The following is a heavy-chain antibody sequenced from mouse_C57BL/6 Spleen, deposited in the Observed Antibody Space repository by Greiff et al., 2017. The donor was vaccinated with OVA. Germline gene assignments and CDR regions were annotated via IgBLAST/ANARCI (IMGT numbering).Heavy chain of an antibody. Sequence: VQLQQPGAELVKPGASVKLSCKASGYTFTSYWMHWVKQRPGQGLEWIGMIHPNSGSTNYNEKFKSKATLTVDKSSSTAYMQLSSLTSEDSAVYYWARDEVTPATMLNNLDNGGKGTTLTVS. CDR1: GYTFTSYW. J-gene: IGHJ2*01. CDR2: IHPNSGST. D-gene: IGHD2-13*01. CDR3: ARDEVTPATMLNNLDN. V-gene: IGHV1-64*01.